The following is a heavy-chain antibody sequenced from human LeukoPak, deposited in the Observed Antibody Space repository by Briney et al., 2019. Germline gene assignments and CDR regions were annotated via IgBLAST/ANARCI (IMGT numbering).Heavy chain of an antibody. CDR2: MNPNSGNT. J-gene: IGHJ3*02. CDR1: GYTFTSYD. D-gene: IGHD3-22*01. Sequence: ASVKVSCKASGYTFTSYDINWVRQAPGQGLEGMGWMNPNSGNTVYAQKLEGRVTMNRNTYISTAYMEVSRLRYEDTAVYYCARVFRAYYDSSGYYPPLVAFDIWGQGTMVTVSS. V-gene: IGHV1-8*01. CDR3: ARVFRAYYDSSGYYPPLVAFDI.